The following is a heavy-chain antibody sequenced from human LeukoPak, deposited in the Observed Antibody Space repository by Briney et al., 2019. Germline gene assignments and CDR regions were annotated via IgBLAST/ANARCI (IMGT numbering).Heavy chain of an antibody. CDR1: GGSISSYY. J-gene: IGHJ4*02. D-gene: IGHD1-14*01. CDR3: ARVPTTDGLDY. CDR2: IYYSGST. Sequence: SETLSLTCTVSGGSISSYYWSWIRQPPGKGLEWIGYIYYSGSTNYNPSLKSRVTISVDTSKNQFSLKLSSVTAADTAVYYCARVPTTDGLDYWGQGTLVTVSS. V-gene: IGHV4-59*01.